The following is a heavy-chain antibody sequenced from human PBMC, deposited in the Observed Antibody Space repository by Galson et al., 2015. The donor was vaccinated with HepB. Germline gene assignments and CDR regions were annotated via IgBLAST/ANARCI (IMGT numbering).Heavy chain of an antibody. CDR3: ARQVRGAPTFDY. CDR2: IYYSGST. CDR1: GGSISSGYYY. J-gene: IGHJ4*02. Sequence: TLSLTCTVSGGSISSGYYYWSWIRQPPGKGLEWIGYIYYSGSTYYNPSLKSRVTISVDTSKNQFSLKLSSVTAADTAVYYCARQVRGAPTFDYWGQGTLVTVSS. D-gene: IGHD3-10*01. V-gene: IGHV4-30-4*01.